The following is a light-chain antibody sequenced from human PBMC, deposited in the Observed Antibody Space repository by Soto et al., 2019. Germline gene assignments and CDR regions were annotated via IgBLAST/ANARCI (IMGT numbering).Light chain of an antibody. V-gene: IGKV3-20*01. J-gene: IGKJ2*01. CDR1: QSVSSSY. CDR2: DAS. CDR3: QPYGSSPYT. Sequence: ELVLTQSPGTLSLSPGERATLSCRASQSVSSSYLAWYQQKPGQAPRLLIFDASSRATGIPDRFSGSGSGTDFTLTISRLEPEDFAVYYCQPYGSSPYTFGQGTKLEI.